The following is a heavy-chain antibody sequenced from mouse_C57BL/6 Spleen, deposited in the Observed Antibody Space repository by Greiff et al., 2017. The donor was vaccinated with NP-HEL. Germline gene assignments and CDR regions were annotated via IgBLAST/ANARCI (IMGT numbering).Heavy chain of an antibody. CDR3: AREGNWDYFDY. J-gene: IGHJ2*01. D-gene: IGHD4-1*01. Sequence: EVKLMESGPGLVKPSQSLSLTCSVTGYSITSGYYWNWIRQSTGNKQEWMGYISYDGSNNYNPSLKNRISITRDTSKNQVFLKLNSVTTEDTATYYCAREGNWDYFDYWGQGTTLTVSS. CDR1: GYSITSGYY. V-gene: IGHV3-6*01. CDR2: ISYDGSN.